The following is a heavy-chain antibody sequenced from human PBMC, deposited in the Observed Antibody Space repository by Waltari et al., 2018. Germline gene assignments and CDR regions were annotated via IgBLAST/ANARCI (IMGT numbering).Heavy chain of an antibody. J-gene: IGHJ4*02. Sequence: QVQLQESGPGLVKPSETLSLTCAVFGYPISSGYWWGWIRQPPGKGLEWIASIYYTGTTTHYTPSLRSRVTISADTSKNQFSLRLTSVTAADTAIYYCANNEWGLPVDWGQGTLVTVSS. CDR2: IYYTGTTT. V-gene: IGHV4-38-2*01. CDR3: ANNEWGLPVD. D-gene: IGHD1-26*01. CDR1: GYPISSGYW.